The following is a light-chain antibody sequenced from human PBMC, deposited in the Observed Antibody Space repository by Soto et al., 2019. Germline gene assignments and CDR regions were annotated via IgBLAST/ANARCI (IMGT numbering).Light chain of an antibody. CDR3: SSYTSSSIDYV. J-gene: IGLJ1*01. Sequence: QSALTQPASVSGSPGQSITISCTGTSSDVGGYNYVSWYQQHPGKAPKLMIYEVSNRPSGVSNRFSGSKSGNTASLTISGLQADDEADYYFSSYTSSSIDYVFRTGTKLTVL. CDR1: SSDVGGYNY. CDR2: EVS. V-gene: IGLV2-14*01.